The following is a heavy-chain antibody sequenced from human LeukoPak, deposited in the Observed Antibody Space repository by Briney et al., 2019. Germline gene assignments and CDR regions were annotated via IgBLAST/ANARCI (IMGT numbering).Heavy chain of an antibody. Sequence: GASVKVSCKASHYTFTSCGISWVRQAPGQGLEWVGWISPYSGNTNSAQKLQGRVTMTTDTSTSTAYMELRSLRSDDTAVYYCARDPGVTSYYMDVWGKGTTVTVSS. D-gene: IGHD2-21*02. CDR1: HYTFTSCG. J-gene: IGHJ6*03. CDR3: ARDPGVTSYYMDV. CDR2: ISPYSGNT. V-gene: IGHV1-18*01.